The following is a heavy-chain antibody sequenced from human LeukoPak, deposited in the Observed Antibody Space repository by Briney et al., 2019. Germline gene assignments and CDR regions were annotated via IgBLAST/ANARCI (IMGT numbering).Heavy chain of an antibody. J-gene: IGHJ4*02. CDR3: XXSRPDRFIDS. CDR2: INWNSVHI. D-gene: IGHD1-14*01. Sequence: GXSLXXXCAASGFNFNDYDINWVRQVPGKGLEWVSGINWNSVHIGYADTVKGRFTISRDNGQKAVHLQIFSLRPEETAVYYCXXSRPDRFIDSWGQGTLVTVST. CDR1: GFNFNDYD. V-gene: IGHV3-9*01.